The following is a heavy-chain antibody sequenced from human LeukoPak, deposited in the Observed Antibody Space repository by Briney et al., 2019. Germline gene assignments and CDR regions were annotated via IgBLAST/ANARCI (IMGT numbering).Heavy chain of an antibody. Sequence: GGSLRLSCAASGFSFSSYAMNWVRQAPGKGLEWVSSIGSSSNYIQYADSVRGRFTISRDNAENSLYLRMDSLRAEDTAVYYCAKGYYYDISGYFIADYWGQGTLVTVSS. CDR3: AKGYYYDISGYFIADY. D-gene: IGHD3-22*01. CDR2: IGSSSNYI. V-gene: IGHV3-21*01. J-gene: IGHJ4*02. CDR1: GFSFSSYA.